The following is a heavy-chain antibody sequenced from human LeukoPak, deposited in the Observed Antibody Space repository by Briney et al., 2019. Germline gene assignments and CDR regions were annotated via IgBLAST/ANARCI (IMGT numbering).Heavy chain of an antibody. CDR2: ISYDGSNK. CDR1: GFTFSSYA. J-gene: IGHJ5*02. Sequence: GRSLRPSCAASGFTFSSYALHWVRQAPGKGLEWVAVISYDGSNKYYADSVKGRFTISRDNSKNTLYLQMNSLRAEDTAVYYCARYYNSSFDNWFDPWGQGTLVTVSS. CDR3: ARYYNSSFDNWFDP. D-gene: IGHD6-13*01. V-gene: IGHV3-30-3*01.